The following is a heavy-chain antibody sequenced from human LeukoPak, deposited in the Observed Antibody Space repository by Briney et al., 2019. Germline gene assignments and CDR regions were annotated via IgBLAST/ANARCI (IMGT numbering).Heavy chain of an antibody. J-gene: IGHJ4*02. Sequence: ASVKVSCKASGGSFSSYSISWVRQAPGQGLEWMGGFVPTFETTNTAQKFQGRVTFTAGESTTTAYMELSSLTFEDTALYYCTRGGIVGAYRHWGQGTLVTVSS. D-gene: IGHD1-26*01. CDR1: GGSFSSYS. CDR3: TRGGIVGAYRH. CDR2: FVPTFETT. V-gene: IGHV1-69*13.